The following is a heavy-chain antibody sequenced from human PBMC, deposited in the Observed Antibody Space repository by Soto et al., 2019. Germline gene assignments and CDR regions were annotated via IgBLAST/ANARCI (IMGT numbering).Heavy chain of an antibody. D-gene: IGHD3-9*01. CDR3: ARDGNDILTGYPT. Sequence: LRLSCAASRFTFSSYWMSWVRQAPGKGLEWVANIKQDGSEKYYVDSVKGRFTISRDNAKNSLYLQMNSLRAEDTAVYYCARDGNDILTGYPTWGQGTLVTVS. CDR2: IKQDGSEK. J-gene: IGHJ5*02. V-gene: IGHV3-7*03. CDR1: RFTFSSYW.